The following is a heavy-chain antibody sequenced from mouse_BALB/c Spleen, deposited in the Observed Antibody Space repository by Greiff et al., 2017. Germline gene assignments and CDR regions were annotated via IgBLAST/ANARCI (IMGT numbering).Heavy chain of an antibody. J-gene: IGHJ2*01. CDR2: INPYNDGT. Sequence: EVKLMESGPELVKPGASVKMSCKASGYTFNSYVMHWVKQKPGQGLEWIGYINPYNDGTKYNEKFKGKATLTSDKSSSTAYMELSSLTSEDSAVYYCARDGNFPFDYWGQGTTLTVSS. CDR3: ARDGNFPFDY. D-gene: IGHD2-1*01. V-gene: IGHV1-14*01. CDR1: GYTFNSYV.